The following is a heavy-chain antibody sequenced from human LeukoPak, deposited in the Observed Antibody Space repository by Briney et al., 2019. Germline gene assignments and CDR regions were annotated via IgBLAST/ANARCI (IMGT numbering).Heavy chain of an antibody. CDR1: GFSFSAYS. CDR3: AKDPRDSGDYYFQH. J-gene: IGHJ1*01. D-gene: IGHD4-17*01. Sequence: PGGSLRLSCAASGFSFSAYSMNWVRQIPGKGLEWVSSISGLSINIYYADSVKGRFTISRDNSKNTLYLQMNTLGADDTALYFCAKDPRDSGDYYFQHWGQGTPVTVSS. CDR2: ISGLSINI. V-gene: IGHV3-23*01.